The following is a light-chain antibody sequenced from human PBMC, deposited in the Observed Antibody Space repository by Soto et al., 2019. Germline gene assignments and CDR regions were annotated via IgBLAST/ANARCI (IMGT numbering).Light chain of an antibody. CDR1: SSNIGAAYE. Sequence: QSVLTQPPSVSGAPGQRITISCTESSSNIGAAYEVHWYQQLPGTAPKLLIYGNSNRPSGVPDRFSGSKSGTSASLAITGLQAEDEADYYCQSYDSSLSGWVFGGRTQLTVL. J-gene: IGLJ3*02. V-gene: IGLV1-40*01. CDR2: GNS. CDR3: QSYDSSLSGWV.